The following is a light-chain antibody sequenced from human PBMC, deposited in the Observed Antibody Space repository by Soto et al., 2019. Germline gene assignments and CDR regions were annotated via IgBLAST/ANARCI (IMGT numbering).Light chain of an antibody. V-gene: IGKV3-20*01. CDR1: QSVSSSY. CDR3: QHYGSSLT. J-gene: IGKJ4*01. CDR2: VAF. Sequence: EIVLTQSPGTLSLSPGERATLSCRASQSVSSSYLAWYQQKSGQAPRLLLYVAFSRATGIPDGFSGSGSGTDFTLTIRTLEPRNCAVDYCQHYGSSLTLGGGTRVEIK.